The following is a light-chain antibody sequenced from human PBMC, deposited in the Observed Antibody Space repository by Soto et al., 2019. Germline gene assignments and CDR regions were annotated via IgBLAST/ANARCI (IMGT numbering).Light chain of an antibody. J-gene: IGKJ1*01. Sequence: EIVLTQSPATLSLSAGERATLSCRASQRVSSSSLAWYQHKPGQSPRLLIFGVSSRATDIPDRFSGSGSGTDFTLTINRLEPEAFAVYFCQQYSISSTFGQGTKVDIK. CDR1: QRVSSSS. CDR3: QQYSISST. V-gene: IGKV3-20*01. CDR2: GVS.